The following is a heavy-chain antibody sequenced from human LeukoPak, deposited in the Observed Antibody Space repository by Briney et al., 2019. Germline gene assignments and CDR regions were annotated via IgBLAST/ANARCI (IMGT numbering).Heavy chain of an antibody. Sequence: GGSLRLSCAASGFTFSSYGMHWVRQAPGKGLEWVAVIWYDGSNKYYADSVKGRFTIPRDNSKNTLYLQMNSLRAEDTAVYYCARDGSYGDYHFDYWGQGTLVTVSS. CDR3: ARDGSYGDYHFDY. D-gene: IGHD4-17*01. CDR2: IWYDGSNK. CDR1: GFTFSSYG. J-gene: IGHJ4*02. V-gene: IGHV3-33*01.